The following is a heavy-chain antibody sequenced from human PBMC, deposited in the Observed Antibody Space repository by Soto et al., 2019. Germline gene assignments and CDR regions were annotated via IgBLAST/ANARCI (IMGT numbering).Heavy chain of an antibody. J-gene: IGHJ4*02. V-gene: IGHV1-18*01. CDR2: ISAYNGNT. CDR3: ARRYDYIWGSYDY. D-gene: IGHD3-16*01. Sequence: QVQLVQSGAEVKKPGASVKVSCKASGYTFTSYGISWVRQAPGQGLEWMGWISAYNGNTNYAQKLQGRGNMTTDPSTSTGYMELRSLRSDDTAVYYCARRYDYIWGSYDYWGQGTLVTVSS. CDR1: GYTFTSYG.